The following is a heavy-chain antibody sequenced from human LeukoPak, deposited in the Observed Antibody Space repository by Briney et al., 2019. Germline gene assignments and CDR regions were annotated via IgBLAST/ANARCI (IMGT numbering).Heavy chain of an antibody. V-gene: IGHV1-2*02. D-gene: IGHD5-24*01. CDR2: INPNSGGT. CDR1: GYTFTGYY. CDR3: ASYNLEMATITGDAFDI. J-gene: IGHJ3*02. Sequence: ASVKVSCKASGYTFTGYYMRWVRQAPGQGLEWMGWINPNSGGTNYAQKFQGRVTMTRDTSISTAYMELSSLRSEDTAVYYCASYNLEMATITGDAFDIWGQGTMVTVSS.